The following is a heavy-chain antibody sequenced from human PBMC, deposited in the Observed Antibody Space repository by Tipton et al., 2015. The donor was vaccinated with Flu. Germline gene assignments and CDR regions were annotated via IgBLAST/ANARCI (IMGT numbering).Heavy chain of an antibody. CDR2: IGTAGDT. CDR3: ARGTHSSGWYGFGAIYYYYGMDV. D-gene: IGHD6-19*01. CDR1: GFTFSSYD. J-gene: IGHJ6*02. Sequence: SLRLSCAASGFTFSSYDMHWVRQATGKGLEWVSAIGTAGDTYYPGSVKGRFTISRENAKNSLYLQMNSLRAGDTAVYYCARGTHSSGWYGFGAIYYYYGMDVWGQGTTVPVSS. V-gene: IGHV3-13*01.